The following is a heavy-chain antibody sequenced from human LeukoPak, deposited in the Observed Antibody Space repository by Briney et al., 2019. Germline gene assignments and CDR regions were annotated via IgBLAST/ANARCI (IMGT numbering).Heavy chain of an antibody. D-gene: IGHD4-17*01. J-gene: IGHJ4*02. CDR3: ARAKPLTTADY. CDR2: ISSSSSYI. CDR1: GFTFISYG. V-gene: IGHV3-21*01. Sequence: PGGSLRLSCPASGFTFISYGMNWVRQPPGKGLEWVSSISSSSSYIYYADSVKGRFTISRDNAKNSLYLQMNSLRAEDTAVYYCARAKPLTTADYWGQGTLVTVSS.